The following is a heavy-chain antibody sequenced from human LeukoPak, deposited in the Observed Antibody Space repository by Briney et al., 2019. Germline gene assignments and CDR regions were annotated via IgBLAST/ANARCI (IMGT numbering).Heavy chain of an antibody. D-gene: IGHD2-2*02. CDR1: GGSISNGSYY. CDR3: ARGGRDIVVVPAAIGGYYFDY. V-gene: IGHV4-61*02. Sequence: SETLSLTCTVSGGSISNGSYYWSWIRQPAGKGLEWIGRLYTTGSTNYNPSLKSRVTISVDTSKNQFSLKLSSVTAADTAVYYCARGGRDIVVVPAAIGGYYFDYWGQGTLVTVSS. CDR2: LYTTGST. J-gene: IGHJ4*02.